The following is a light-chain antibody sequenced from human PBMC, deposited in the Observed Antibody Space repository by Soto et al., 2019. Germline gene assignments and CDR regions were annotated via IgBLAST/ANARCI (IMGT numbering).Light chain of an antibody. CDR3: QTWGTGIPV. V-gene: IGLV4-69*01. Sequence: QPVLTQSPSASASLGASVKLTCTLSSGHSNYAIAWHQQQPEKGPRYLMKVNSDGSHNKGDVIPDRFSGSSSGAERYLTITSLQSEDETDYYCQTWGTGIPVFGGGTQLTVL. CDR1: SGHSNYA. J-gene: IGLJ7*01. CDR2: VNSDGSH.